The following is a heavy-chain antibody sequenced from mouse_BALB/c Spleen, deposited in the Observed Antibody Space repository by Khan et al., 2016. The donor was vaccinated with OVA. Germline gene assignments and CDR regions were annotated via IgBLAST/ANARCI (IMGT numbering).Heavy chain of an antibody. CDR1: GYSITSDYA. Sequence: EVKLEESGPGLVKPSQSLSLTCTVTGYSITSDYAWNWIRQFPGNKLEWMGYISYSGSTSYNPSLKSRISINRDTSKNQFFLQLNSVTTEDPATYYGARRGDGYYGAMDYWGQGTSVTVSS. J-gene: IGHJ4*01. CDR2: ISYSGST. CDR3: ARRGDGYYGAMDY. V-gene: IGHV3-2*02. D-gene: IGHD2-3*01.